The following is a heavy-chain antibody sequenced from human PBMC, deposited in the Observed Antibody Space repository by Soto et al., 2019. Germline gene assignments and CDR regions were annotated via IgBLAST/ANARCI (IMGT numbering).Heavy chain of an antibody. Sequence: PGGSLRLSCAASGFTFSDYYMSWIRQAPGKGLEWVSYITSSSSYTYYADSVKGRFTISRDNSKNTLYLQMNSLRTEDTAVYYCARALDFWSAYFDYWGQGSLVTVSS. V-gene: IGHV3-11*06. CDR2: ITSSSSYT. J-gene: IGHJ4*02. CDR3: ARALDFWSAYFDY. D-gene: IGHD3-3*01. CDR1: GFTFSDYY.